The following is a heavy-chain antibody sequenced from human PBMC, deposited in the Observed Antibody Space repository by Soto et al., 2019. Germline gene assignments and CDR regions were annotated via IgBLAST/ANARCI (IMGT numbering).Heavy chain of an antibody. V-gene: IGHV1-69*06. J-gene: IGHJ6*02. CDR3: AFNTSPQDYYYGMDV. CDR1: GYTFTSYD. D-gene: IGHD2-2*02. CDR2: IITICGTA. Sequence: QVQLVQSGAEVKKPGASVKVSCKASGYTFTSYDINWVRQAPGQGLEWMGGIITICGTANYAQKFQGRVTITADKSTSTAYMELSSLRSVDTAVYYCAFNTSPQDYYYGMDVWGQGTTVTVSS.